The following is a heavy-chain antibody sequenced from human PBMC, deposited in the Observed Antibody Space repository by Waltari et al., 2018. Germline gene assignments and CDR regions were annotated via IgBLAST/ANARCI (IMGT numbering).Heavy chain of an antibody. J-gene: IGHJ4*02. CDR3: ASDYDFWSGSPTGY. CDR2: IKQDGSEK. CDR1: GFTFSSYW. Sequence: EVQLVESGGGLVQPGGSLRLSCAASGFTFSSYWMSGVSKAPGKGLEWVANIKQDGSEKYYVDSVKGRFTISRDNAKNSLYLQMNSLRAEDTAVYYCASDYDFWSGSPTGYWGQGTLVTVSS. V-gene: IGHV3-7*01. D-gene: IGHD3-3*01.